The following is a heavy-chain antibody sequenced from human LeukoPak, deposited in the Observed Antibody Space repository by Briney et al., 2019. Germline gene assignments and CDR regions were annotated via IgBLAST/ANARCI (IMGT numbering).Heavy chain of an antibody. J-gene: IGHJ4*02. Sequence: TGGSLRLSCAASGFTFSSYEMNWVRQAPGKGLEWVSYISSSGSNIYYADSVKGRFTISRDNAKNSLYLQMNSLRAEDTAVYYCASSSGYYGSGSLEIDYWGQGTLVTVSS. CDR3: ASSSGYYGSGSLEIDY. D-gene: IGHD3-10*01. CDR1: GFTFSSYE. V-gene: IGHV3-48*03. CDR2: ISSSGSNI.